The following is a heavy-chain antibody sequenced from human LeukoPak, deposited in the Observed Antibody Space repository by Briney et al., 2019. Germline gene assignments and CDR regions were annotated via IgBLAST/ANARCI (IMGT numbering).Heavy chain of an antibody. CDR1: GFTFSSFW. CDR3: ARITTNGYFEY. CDR2: IKYDESEK. Sequence: GGSLRLSCAASGFTFSSFWMGWVRQAPGKGLEWVASIKYDESEKRHVDSVEGRFTVSRDNGKNSLYLQMNNLRAEDTAVYLCARITTNGYFEYWGQGALVTVSS. V-gene: IGHV3-7*01. J-gene: IGHJ4*02. D-gene: IGHD1-1*01.